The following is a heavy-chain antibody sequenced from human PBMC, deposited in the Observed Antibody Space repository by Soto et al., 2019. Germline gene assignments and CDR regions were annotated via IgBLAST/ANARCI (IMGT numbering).Heavy chain of an antibody. CDR3: ARTPAGARYYFDY. V-gene: IGHV3-30-3*01. CDR1: GFTFSSYA. J-gene: IGHJ4*02. D-gene: IGHD3-10*01. Sequence: QPGGSLRLSCAASGFTFSSYAMHWVRRAPGKGLEWVAVISYDGSNKYYADSVKGRFTISRDNSKNTLYLQMNSLRAEDTAVYYCARTPAGARYYFDYWGQGTLVTVSS. CDR2: ISYDGSNK.